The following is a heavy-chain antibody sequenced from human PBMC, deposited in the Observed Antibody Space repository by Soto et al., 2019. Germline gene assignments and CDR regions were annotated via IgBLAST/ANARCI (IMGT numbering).Heavy chain of an antibody. CDR1: GFTFSSYA. CDR3: AKVSDYDSSGYYNY. Sequence: GGSLRLSCAASGFTFSSYAMSWVRQAPGKGLEWVSAISGSGGSTYYADSVKGRFTISRDNSKNTLYLQMNSLRAEDTAVYYCAKVSDYDSSGYYNYWGQGTLVTVSS. V-gene: IGHV3-23*01. CDR2: ISGSGGST. D-gene: IGHD3-22*01. J-gene: IGHJ4*02.